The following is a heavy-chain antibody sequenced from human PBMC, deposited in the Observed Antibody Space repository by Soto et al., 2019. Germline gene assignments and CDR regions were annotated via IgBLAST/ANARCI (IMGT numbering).Heavy chain of an antibody. D-gene: IGHD2-21*02. J-gene: IGHJ3*02. CDR2: IYSGGST. Sequence: GGSLRLSCAASGFSVSSNFMSWVRQPAGKGLQWVSVIYSGGSTYYADSVRGRFTISRDNSKNTLYLQMDSLRAEDTAVYYCARGVTDLDIWGHGTLVTVSS. V-gene: IGHV3-53*05. CDR1: GFSVSSNF. CDR3: ARGVTDLDI.